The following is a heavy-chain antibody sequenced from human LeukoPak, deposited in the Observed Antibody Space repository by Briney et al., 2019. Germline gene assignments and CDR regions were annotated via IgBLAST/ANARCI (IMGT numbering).Heavy chain of an antibody. Sequence: PSETLSLTCAVYGGSFSGYYWSWLRQPPGKGLEWIGEINHSGSTNYNPSLESRVTISVDTSKNQFSLKLSSVTAADTAVYYCAVEGERTNNWFDPWGQGTLVTVSS. J-gene: IGHJ5*02. D-gene: IGHD3-16*01. CDR1: GGSFSGYY. V-gene: IGHV4-34*01. CDR2: INHSGST. CDR3: AVEGERTNNWFDP.